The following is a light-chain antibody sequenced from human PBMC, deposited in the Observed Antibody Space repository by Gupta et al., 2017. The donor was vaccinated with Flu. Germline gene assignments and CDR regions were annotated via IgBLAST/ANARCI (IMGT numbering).Light chain of an antibody. V-gene: IGKV3-20*01. CDR3: QQYGSSPPRYT. CDR2: AAS. CDR1: QSVSSSY. J-gene: IGKJ2*01. Sequence: ATLSCRASQSVSSSYLAWYQQKPGQAPRLLIYAASSRATGIPDRFSGSGSGTDFTLTIRRLEPEDFAVYYCQQYGSSPPRYTFGQGTKLEIK.